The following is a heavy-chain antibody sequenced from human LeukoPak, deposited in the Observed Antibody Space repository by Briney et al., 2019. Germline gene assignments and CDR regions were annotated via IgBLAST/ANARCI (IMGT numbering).Heavy chain of an antibody. CDR2: ISSSSSYI. J-gene: IGHJ4*02. Sequence: PGGSLRLSCAASGFTFSSYSMNWVRQAPGKGLEWVSSISSSSSYIYYADSVKGRFTISRDNAKNSLYLQMNSLRAEDTAVYYCAKVSIQLWIEAFDYWGQGTLVTVSS. D-gene: IGHD5-18*01. CDR3: AKVSIQLWIEAFDY. CDR1: GFTFSSYS. V-gene: IGHV3-21*01.